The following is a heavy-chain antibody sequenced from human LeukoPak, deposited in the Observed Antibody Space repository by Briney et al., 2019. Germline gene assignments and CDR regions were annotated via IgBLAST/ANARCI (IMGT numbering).Heavy chain of an antibody. V-gene: IGHV4-30-4*01. CDR2: IYYSGST. Sequence: SETLSLTCIVSGASFISSDNYRSWIRQPPGKGLEWIGYIYYSGSTDYNPSLKSRVTISVDTSKNQFSLHLSSVTVADTAVYYCVRGSYGYGGNSYYFDYWGQGTLVTVSS. D-gene: IGHD4-23*01. CDR1: GASFISSDNY. J-gene: IGHJ4*02. CDR3: VRGSYGYGGNSYYFDY.